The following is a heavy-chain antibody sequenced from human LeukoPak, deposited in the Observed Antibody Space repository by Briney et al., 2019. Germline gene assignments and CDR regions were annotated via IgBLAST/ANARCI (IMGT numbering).Heavy chain of an antibody. CDR2: IYYSGST. CDR1: GGSISSYY. D-gene: IGHD6-13*01. V-gene: IGHV4-59*08. CDR3: ARLGSSWYYFDY. Sequence: PETLSLTCTVSGGSISSYYWSWLRQPAGKGLEWIGYIYYSGSTNYNPSLKSRVTISVDTSKNQFSLKLSSVTAADTAVYYCARLGSSWYYFDYWGQGTLVTVSS. J-gene: IGHJ4*02.